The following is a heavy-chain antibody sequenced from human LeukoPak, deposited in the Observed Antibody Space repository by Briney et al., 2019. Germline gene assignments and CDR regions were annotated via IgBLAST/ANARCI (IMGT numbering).Heavy chain of an antibody. J-gene: IGHJ4*02. CDR3: ARAYHYDSSGYYDY. CDR2: IYYSGST. V-gene: IGHV4-59*01. Sequence: SETLSLTCTVSGGSISSYYWSWIRQPPGKGLEWIGYIYYSGSTNYNPSLKSRVTISVDTSKKQFSLKLSSVTAADTAVYYCARAYHYDSSGYYDYRGQGTLVTVSS. CDR1: GGSISSYY. D-gene: IGHD3-22*01.